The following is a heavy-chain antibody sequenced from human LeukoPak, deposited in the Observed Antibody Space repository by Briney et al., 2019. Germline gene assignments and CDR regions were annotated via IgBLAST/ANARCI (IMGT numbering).Heavy chain of an antibody. Sequence: GGSLRLSCAASGFTFSSYAMSWVRQAPGKGLEWVSAISGSGGSTYYADSVKGRFAISRVNSKNTLYLQMNSLRAEDTAVYYCAKCVAGTLIAPDYWGQGTLVTVSS. D-gene: IGHD6-19*01. CDR1: GFTFSSYA. J-gene: IGHJ4*02. V-gene: IGHV3-23*01. CDR3: AKCVAGTLIAPDY. CDR2: ISGSGGST.